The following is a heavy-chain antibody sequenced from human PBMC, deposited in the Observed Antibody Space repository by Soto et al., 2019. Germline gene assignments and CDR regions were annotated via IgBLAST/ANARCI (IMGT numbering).Heavy chain of an antibody. V-gene: IGHV4-59*01. CDR1: GGSISSYY. D-gene: IGHD4-4*01. CDR3: ARDGPYRPFDY. J-gene: IGHJ4*02. CDR2: IYYSGST. Sequence: PSETLSLTCTVPGGSISSYYWSWIRQPPGKGLEWIGYIYYSGSTNYNPSLKSRVTISVDTSKNQFSLKLSSVTAADTAVYYCARDGPYRPFDYWGQGTLVTVSS.